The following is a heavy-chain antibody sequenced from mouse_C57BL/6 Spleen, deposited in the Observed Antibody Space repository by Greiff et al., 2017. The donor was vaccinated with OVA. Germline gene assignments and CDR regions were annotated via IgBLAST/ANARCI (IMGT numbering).Heavy chain of an antibody. D-gene: IGHD2-3*01. CDR1: GYTFTSYW. J-gene: IGHJ4*01. CDR3: ARKGLYDGYYYAMDY. V-gene: IGHV1-61*01. CDR2: IYPSDSET. Sequence: QVQLQQPGAELVRPGSSVKLSCKASGYTFTSYWMDWVKQRPGQGLEWIGNIYPSDSETHYNQKFKDKATLTVDKSSSTAYMQLSSLTSEDSAVYYCARKGLYDGYYYAMDYWGQGTSVTVSS.